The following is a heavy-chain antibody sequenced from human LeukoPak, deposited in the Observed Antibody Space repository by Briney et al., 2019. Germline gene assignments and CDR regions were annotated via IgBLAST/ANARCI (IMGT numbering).Heavy chain of an antibody. CDR3: ARGGDTAQDY. J-gene: IGHJ4*02. V-gene: IGHV1-18*01. CDR2: ISANNANT. CDR1: GYIFINYG. Sequence: ASVKVSCKASGYIFINYGISWVRQAPGQGLEWMGWISANNANTNYAQVLQGRVRMTTDTSTSTAYMELASLGSDDTAVYYCARGGDTAQDYWGQGTLVTVSS. D-gene: IGHD5-18*01.